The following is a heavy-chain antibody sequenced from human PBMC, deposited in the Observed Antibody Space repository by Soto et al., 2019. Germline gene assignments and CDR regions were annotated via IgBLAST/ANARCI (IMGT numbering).Heavy chain of an antibody. J-gene: IGHJ6*02. V-gene: IGHV7-4-1*01. CDR1: GYTFTSYA. CDR3: ARSNYDFWSGIWGSYYYYYGMDV. CDR2: INTNTGNP. D-gene: IGHD3-3*01. Sequence: ASVKVSCKASGYTFTSYAMNWVRQAPGQGLEWMGWINTNTGNPTYAQGFTGRFVFSLDTSVSTAYLQICSLKAEDTAVYYCARSNYDFWSGIWGSYYYYYGMDVWG.